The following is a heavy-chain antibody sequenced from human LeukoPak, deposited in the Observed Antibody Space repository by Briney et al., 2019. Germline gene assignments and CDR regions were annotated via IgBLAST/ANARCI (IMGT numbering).Heavy chain of an antibody. J-gene: IGHJ3*01. D-gene: IGHD3-16*01. Sequence: PGGSLRLSCAASGFTFSIYTMSWVRQAPGKRLEWVSAINQSGDTSYAASVKGHFTISRDNSKNALYLQMNSLRLEDTAVYYCAKSAVAVGLGAFDVWGRGTVVTVSS. V-gene: IGHV3-23*01. CDR2: INQSGDT. CDR3: AKSAVAVGLGAFDV. CDR1: GFTFSIYT.